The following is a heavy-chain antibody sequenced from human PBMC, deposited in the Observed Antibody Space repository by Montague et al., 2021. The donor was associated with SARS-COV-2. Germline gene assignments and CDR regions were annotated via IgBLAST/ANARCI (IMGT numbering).Heavy chain of an antibody. V-gene: IGHV4-4*02. CDR3: ARTRGGATRYFDY. CDR2: IYHIGAF. CDR1: GASINSYENW. D-gene: IGHD1-26*01. J-gene: IGHJ4*02. Sequence: SETLSLTCAVSGASINSYENWWSWVRQPPGKGLEWIGEIYHIGAFNYNPSLTSRVTISIDTSRNQLSLRLSPVTAADTAVYYYARTRGGATRYFDYWGQGTLVTVSS.